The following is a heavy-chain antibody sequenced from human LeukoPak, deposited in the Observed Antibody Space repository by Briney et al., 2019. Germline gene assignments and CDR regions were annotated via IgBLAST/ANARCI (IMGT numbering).Heavy chain of an antibody. J-gene: IGHJ5*02. CDR3: ARARRGFDP. V-gene: IGHV4-34*01. CDR2: INHSGST. Sequence: SETLSLTCAVYGGSFSGYYWSWIRQPPGKGLEWIGEINHSGSTNYNPSLKSRVTISVDTSKNQFSLKLSPVTAADTAVYYCARARRGFDPWGQGTLVTVSS. CDR1: GGSFSGYY.